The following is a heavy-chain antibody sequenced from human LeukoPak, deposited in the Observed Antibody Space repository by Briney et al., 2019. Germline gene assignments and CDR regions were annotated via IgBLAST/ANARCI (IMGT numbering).Heavy chain of an antibody. Sequence: GGSLRLSCAASGFTFSSYAMHWVRQAPGKGLEWVAVISYDGSNKYYADSVKGRFTIHRDNSKNTLYLQMNSLRAEDTAVYYCARDRVVVASYGMDVWGQGTTVTVSS. CDR3: ARDRVVVASYGMDV. CDR2: ISYDGSNK. D-gene: IGHD2-15*01. CDR1: GFTFSSYA. V-gene: IGHV3-30*04. J-gene: IGHJ6*02.